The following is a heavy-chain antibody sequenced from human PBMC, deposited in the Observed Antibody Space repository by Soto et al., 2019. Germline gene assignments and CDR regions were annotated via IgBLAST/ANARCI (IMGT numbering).Heavy chain of an antibody. CDR3: ARQDGWAVASRRNWFDP. Sequence: GESLKISCKGSGYSFTSYWIGWVRQMPGKGLEWVGKIDPSDSYSNYNPSFQGHVTISVDKSINTAYLQWSSLKASDTGIYYCARQDGWAVASRRNWFDPWGQGTLVTVSS. J-gene: IGHJ5*02. V-gene: IGHV5-10-1*01. CDR2: IDPSDSYS. D-gene: IGHD3-16*01. CDR1: GYSFTSYW.